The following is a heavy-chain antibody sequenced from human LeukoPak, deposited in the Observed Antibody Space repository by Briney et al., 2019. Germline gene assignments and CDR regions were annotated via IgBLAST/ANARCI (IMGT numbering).Heavy chain of an antibody. CDR3: ARVPLYDSSGYRLYYFDY. V-gene: IGHV1-69*05. J-gene: IGHJ4*02. CDR1: GGTFSSYA. CDR2: IIPIFGTA. D-gene: IGHD3-22*01. Sequence: SVKVSCKASGGTFSSYAISWVRQAPGQGLEWMGGIIPIFGTANYAQKFQGRVTITTDESTSTAYMELSSLRSEDTAVYYCARVPLYDSSGYRLYYFDYWGQGTLVTVSS.